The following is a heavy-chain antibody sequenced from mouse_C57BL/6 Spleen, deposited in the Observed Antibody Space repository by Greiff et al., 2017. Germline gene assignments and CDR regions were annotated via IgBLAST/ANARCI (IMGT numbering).Heavy chain of an antibody. CDR2: IYPGDGDT. Sequence: QVQLQQSGPELVKPGASVKISCKASGYAFSSSWMNWVKQRPGKGLEWIGRIYPGDGDTNYNGKFKGKATLTADKSSSTAYMQLSSLTSEDSAVYFCARFLDITTGFAYWGQGTLVTVSA. J-gene: IGHJ3*01. V-gene: IGHV1-82*01. CDR1: GYAFSSSW. CDR3: ARFLDITTGFAY. D-gene: IGHD1-1*01.